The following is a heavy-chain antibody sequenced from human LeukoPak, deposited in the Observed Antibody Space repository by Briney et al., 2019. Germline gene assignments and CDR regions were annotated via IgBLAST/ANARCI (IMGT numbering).Heavy chain of an antibody. J-gene: IGHJ4*02. Sequence: GGSLRLSCVASGFTFTNFALHWVRQAPGKGLEWVAVISYDGSNKYYADPVKGRFTISRDNSKNTLYLQMNSLRAEDTAVYYCARDFSDASPEPDYWGQGTLVTVSS. CDR3: ARDFSDASPEPDY. V-gene: IGHV3-30*04. CDR1: GFTFTNFA. D-gene: IGHD3-16*01. CDR2: ISYDGSNK.